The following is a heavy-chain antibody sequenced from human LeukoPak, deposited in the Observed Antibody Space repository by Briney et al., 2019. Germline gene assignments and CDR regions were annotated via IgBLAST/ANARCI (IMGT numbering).Heavy chain of an antibody. D-gene: IGHD5-24*01. CDR1: GFTFSSYA. J-gene: IGHJ4*02. CDR3: VRDGDDYNFDY. CDR2: ISGSGGST. Sequence: GGSLRLSCAASGFTFSSYAMSWVRQAPGKGLEWVSAISGSGGSTYYADSVKGRFTISRDNSKNTLYLQMHSLRAEDTAVYYCVRDGDDYNFDYWGQGSLVTVSS. V-gene: IGHV3-23*01.